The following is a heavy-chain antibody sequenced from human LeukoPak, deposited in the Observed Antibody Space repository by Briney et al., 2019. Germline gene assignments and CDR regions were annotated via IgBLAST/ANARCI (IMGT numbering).Heavy chain of an antibody. V-gene: IGHV1-46*01. D-gene: IGHD1-1*01. J-gene: IGHJ4*02. CDR1: GYSFIDYY. CDR2: INPTGGST. CDR3: ARALFGNDRVSFTEFDF. Sequence: ASVKVSCKTSGYSFIDYYIHWVRQAPGQGLEWMGMINPTGGSTSYSQKFQGRVAMTRDTSTSTVYMELRSLTSDDTAVYYCARALFGNDRVSFTEFDFWGQGTLVTVSS.